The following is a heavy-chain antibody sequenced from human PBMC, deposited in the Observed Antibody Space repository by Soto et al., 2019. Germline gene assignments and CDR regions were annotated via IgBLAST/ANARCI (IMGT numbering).Heavy chain of an antibody. CDR1: GGTFSSYA. J-gene: IGHJ4*02. CDR2: IIPIFGTA. D-gene: IGHD3-22*01. Sequence: QVQLVQSGAEVKKPGSSVKVSCKASGGTFSSYAISWVRQAPGQGLEWMGGIIPIFGTANYAQKLKGRVMITANESMSTAYMELRSLRSAKTAVYYGSLEGRIDSSGYFVDWVEGTIVTVSS. V-gene: IGHV1-69*01. CDR3: SLEGRIDSSGYFVD.